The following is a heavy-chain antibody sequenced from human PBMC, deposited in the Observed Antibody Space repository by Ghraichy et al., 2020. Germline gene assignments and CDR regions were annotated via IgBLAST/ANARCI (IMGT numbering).Heavy chain of an antibody. Sequence: SETLSLTCTVSGGSISSSSHYWGWIRQPPGKGLEWIGSIYYSGSTYYNPSLKSRVTISVDTSKNQFSLKLSSVTAADTAVYYCARHSFRNYYFLYWGQGTLVTVSS. J-gene: IGHJ4*02. CDR1: GGSISSSSHY. D-gene: IGHD1-7*01. V-gene: IGHV4-39*01. CDR2: IYYSGST. CDR3: ARHSFRNYYFLY.